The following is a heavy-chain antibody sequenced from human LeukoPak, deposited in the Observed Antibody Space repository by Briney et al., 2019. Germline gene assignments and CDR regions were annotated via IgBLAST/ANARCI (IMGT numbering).Heavy chain of an antibody. CDR2: ISSSCSTI. CDR1: GFTFSSYE. D-gene: IGHD6-13*01. CDR3: ARKPSSSWYRFDY. J-gene: IGHJ4*02. Sequence: GGSLRLSCAASGFTFSSYEMNLVRQAPGKGLEWVSYISSSCSTIYYADSVKCRFTISRDNAKNSLYLQMNSLRAEDTAVYYCARKPSSSWYRFDYWGQGTLVTVSS. V-gene: IGHV3-48*03.